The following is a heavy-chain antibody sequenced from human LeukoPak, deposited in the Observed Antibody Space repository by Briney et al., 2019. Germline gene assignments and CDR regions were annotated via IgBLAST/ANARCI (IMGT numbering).Heavy chain of an antibody. Sequence: ASVTVSCKASVYTFTIYGISWVRQAPGQGLEWMGWISAYNGNTNYAQKLQGRVTMTTDTSTSTAYMELGSLRSDDTAVYYCARGFSGIAVAGYYFDYWGQGTLVTVSS. CDR2: ISAYNGNT. CDR3: ARGFSGIAVAGYYFDY. CDR1: VYTFTIYG. D-gene: IGHD6-19*01. V-gene: IGHV1-18*01. J-gene: IGHJ4*02.